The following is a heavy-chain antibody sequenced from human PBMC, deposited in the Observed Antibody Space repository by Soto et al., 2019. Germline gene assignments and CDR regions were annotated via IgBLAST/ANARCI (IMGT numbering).Heavy chain of an antibody. D-gene: IGHD2-15*01. J-gene: IGHJ1*01. CDR2: FDPEDGET. V-gene: IGHV1-24*01. CDR1: GYTLTELS. CDR3: ATDIVVVVAAAEYFQH. Sequence: VASVKVSCKVSGYTLTELSMHWVRQAPGKGLEWMGGFDPEDGETIYAQKFQGRVTMTEDTSTDTAYMELSSLRSGDTAVYYCATDIVVVVAAAEYFQHWGQGTLVTVSS.